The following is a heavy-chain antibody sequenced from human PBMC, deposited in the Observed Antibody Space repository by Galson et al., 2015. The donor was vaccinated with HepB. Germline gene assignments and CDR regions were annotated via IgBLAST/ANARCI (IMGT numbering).Heavy chain of an antibody. D-gene: IGHD2-15*01. CDR2: INAGNGNT. J-gene: IGHJ4*02. Sequence: SVKVSCKASGYTFTSYAMHWVRQAPGQRLEWMGWINAGNGNTKYSQKFQGRVTITRDTSASTAYMELSSLRSEDTAVYYCARAYCSGGSCSVGTNYFDYWGQGTLVTVSS. CDR1: GYTFTSYA. V-gene: IGHV1-3*01. CDR3: ARAYCSGGSCSVGTNYFDY.